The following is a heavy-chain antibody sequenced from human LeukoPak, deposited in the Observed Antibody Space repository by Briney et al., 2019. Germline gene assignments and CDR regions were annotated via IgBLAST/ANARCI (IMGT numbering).Heavy chain of an antibody. V-gene: IGHV4-30-2*01. Sequence: PSQTLSLTCAVSGGSISSGGYSWSWIRQPPGKGLEWIGEINHSGITNYNPSLKSRVTISVDTSKKQFSLKLRSVTAADTAVYYCAPLGSGDFDIWGQGTVVTVSS. J-gene: IGHJ3*02. D-gene: IGHD3-3*01. CDR2: INHSGIT. CDR3: APLGSGDFDI. CDR1: GGSISSGGYS.